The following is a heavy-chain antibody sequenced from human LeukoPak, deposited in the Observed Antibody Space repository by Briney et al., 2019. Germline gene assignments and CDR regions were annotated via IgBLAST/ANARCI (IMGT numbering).Heavy chain of an antibody. CDR2: INHSGGT. Sequence: KSSETLSLTCAVYGGSFSGYYWSWIRQPPGKGLEWIGEINHSGGTNYNPSLKSRVTISVDTSKNQFSLKLSSVTAADTAVYYCPRVPIRSYDPFDYWGQGTLVTVSS. V-gene: IGHV4-34*01. J-gene: IGHJ4*02. CDR3: PRVPIRSYDPFDY. D-gene: IGHD1-26*01. CDR1: GGSFSGYY.